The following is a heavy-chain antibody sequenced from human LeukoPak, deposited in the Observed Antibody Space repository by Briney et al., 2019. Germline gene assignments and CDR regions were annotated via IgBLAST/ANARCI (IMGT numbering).Heavy chain of an antibody. CDR3: ARVEPDSSGLEIDY. CDR2: IWSDGSNK. Sequence: PGRSLRLTCVASGFTFSSYGMHWVRQAPGKGLEWVAVIWSDGSNKYYADSVKGRFTISRDNSKNTLYLQMNSLRAEDTAVYYCARVEPDSSGLEIDYWGQGTLVTVSS. V-gene: IGHV3-33*01. D-gene: IGHD3-22*01. J-gene: IGHJ4*02. CDR1: GFTFSSYG.